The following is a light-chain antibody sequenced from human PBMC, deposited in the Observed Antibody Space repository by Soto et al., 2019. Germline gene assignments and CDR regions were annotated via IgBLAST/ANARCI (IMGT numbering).Light chain of an antibody. Sequence: QSVLTQPASVSGSPGQSITISCTGTSTDVGDYNYVSWYQHHPGKAPKLLIYEVTDRPSGVSDRFSASKSGNTASLTISGLQAEDEADYYYSSYTRSRTYVFGTGTKVTVL. CDR2: EVT. V-gene: IGLV2-14*01. CDR1: STDVGDYNY. J-gene: IGLJ1*01. CDR3: SSYTRSRTYV.